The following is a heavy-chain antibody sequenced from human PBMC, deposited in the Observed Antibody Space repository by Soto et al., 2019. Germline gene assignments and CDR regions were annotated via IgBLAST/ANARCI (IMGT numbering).Heavy chain of an antibody. V-gene: IGHV4-34*01. D-gene: IGHD6-13*01. J-gene: IGHJ4*02. CDR3: ARATAPPIAAAATGRLYFDY. CDR1: GGSFSGYY. CDR2: INHSGST. Sequence: SETLSLTCAVYGGSFSGYYWSWIRQPPGKGLEWIGEINHSGSTNYNPSLKSRVTISVDTSKNQFSLKLSSVTAADTAVYYCARATAPPIAAAATGRLYFDYWGQGTLVTVSS.